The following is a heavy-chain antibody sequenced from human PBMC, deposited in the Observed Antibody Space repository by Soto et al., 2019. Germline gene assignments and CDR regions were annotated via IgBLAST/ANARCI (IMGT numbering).Heavy chain of an antibody. V-gene: IGHV4-39*01. CDR2: IYYSGNR. CDR3: ARNPGDYGYEDYYGMDV. J-gene: IGHJ6*02. D-gene: IGHD4-17*01. Sequence: SAGILSSSRHYLYCLLLPPGKGLEWVGSIYYSGNRYYNPSLKSRVTMSVDTSKNQFSLKLSSVTAADTAVYYCARNPGDYGYEDYYGMDVWCQGTTVX. CDR1: AGILSSSRHY.